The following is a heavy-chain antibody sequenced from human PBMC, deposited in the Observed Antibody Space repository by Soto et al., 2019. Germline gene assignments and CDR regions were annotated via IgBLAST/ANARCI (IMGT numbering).Heavy chain of an antibody. CDR1: GFTFSSYG. V-gene: IGHV3-30*18. CDR2: ISYDGSNT. D-gene: IGHD3-22*01. J-gene: IGHJ4*02. Sequence: PGGSLRLSCAASGFTFSSYGMHWVRQAPGKGLEWVAVISYDGSNTYYADSVKGRFTISXXXSXXTXXLXXNXXRAXDTAVYYCAKDRVYDSSGPDYWGQGTLDTVSA. CDR3: AKDRVYDSSGPDY.